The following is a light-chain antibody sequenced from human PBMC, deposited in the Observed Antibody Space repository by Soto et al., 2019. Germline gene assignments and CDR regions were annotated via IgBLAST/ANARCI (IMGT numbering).Light chain of an antibody. Sequence: QSVLTQPPSASGTPGQRVTISCSGSSSNIGSNTVNWYQQLPGTAPKLLIYSNNQRPSGVPDRFSGSKSGTSASLAISGLQSVDEADYYCAARDDSLNVVVFGGGTKVTVL. V-gene: IGLV1-44*01. CDR2: SNN. CDR3: AARDDSLNVVV. CDR1: SSNIGSNT. J-gene: IGLJ2*01.